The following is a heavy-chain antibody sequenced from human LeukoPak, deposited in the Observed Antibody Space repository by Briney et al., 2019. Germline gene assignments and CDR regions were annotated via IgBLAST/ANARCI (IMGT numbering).Heavy chain of an antibody. J-gene: IGHJ5*02. D-gene: IGHD2-2*02. CDR3: ARAGRYCSSTSCYTGWFDP. V-gene: IGHV4-59*01. CDR2: IYYSGST. CDR1: GGSISSYY. Sequence: SETLSLTCTVSGGSISSYYWSWIRQPPGKGLEWIGYIYYSGSTNYNPSLKSRVTISVDTSKNQFSLKLSSVTAADTAVYYCARAGRYCSSTSCYTGWFDPWGQGTLVTVSS.